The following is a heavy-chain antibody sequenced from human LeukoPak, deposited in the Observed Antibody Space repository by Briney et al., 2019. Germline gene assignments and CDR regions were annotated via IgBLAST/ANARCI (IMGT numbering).Heavy chain of an antibody. V-gene: IGHV4-59*02. Sequence: SETLSLTCVVSGASVSSPHWNWIRQLPGKGLEWIGCLSYTGKTDYNPSLTSRVTISLDTSKNQVSLKLGSVTAADTAVYYCSEGYFEPFDHWGQGTLVTVSS. J-gene: IGHJ4*02. CDR1: GASVSSPH. D-gene: IGHD2/OR15-2a*01. CDR3: SEGYFEPFDH. CDR2: LSYTGKT.